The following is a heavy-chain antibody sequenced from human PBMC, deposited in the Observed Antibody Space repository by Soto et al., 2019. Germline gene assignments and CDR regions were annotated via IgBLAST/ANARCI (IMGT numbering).Heavy chain of an antibody. CDR3: ARLRSGWYGDY. CDR1: GGSISSYY. V-gene: IGHV4-59*08. D-gene: IGHD6-19*01. J-gene: IGHJ4*02. CDR2: IYYSGST. Sequence: SETLSLTCTVSGGSISSYYWSWIRQPPGKGLEWIGYIYYSGSTNYNPSLKSRVTISVDTSKNQFSLKLSSVTAADTAVYYCARLRSGWYGDYWGQGTLVTVPQ.